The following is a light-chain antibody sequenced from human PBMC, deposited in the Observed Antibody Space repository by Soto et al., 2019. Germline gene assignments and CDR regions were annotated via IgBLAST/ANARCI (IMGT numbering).Light chain of an antibody. CDR1: QSLSDY. CDR2: GAS. Sequence: DIQMTHSPSSLSADVGDRVTITCRASQSLSDYLNWYQQKPGKAPNLLIHGASTLQSGVPSRFSGGGSGTEFTLTISSLQPEDFATYYCQQSYDVRLSFGGGTKV. J-gene: IGKJ4*01. CDR3: QQSYDVRLS. V-gene: IGKV1-39*01.